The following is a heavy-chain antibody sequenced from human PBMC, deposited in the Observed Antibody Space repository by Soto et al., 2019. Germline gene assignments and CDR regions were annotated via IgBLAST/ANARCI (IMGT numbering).Heavy chain of an antibody. D-gene: IGHD1-20*01. Sequence: ASVKVSCKASGYTFTVYYLHWVRQAPGQGLEYMGIINPSGGSTSFAQQFQGRLTMTRDTSTSTVYMDLSSLRSEDTAVYYCARTGISGTNHYYFGMDVWGQGTTVTVSS. V-gene: IGHV1-46*01. CDR2: INPSGGST. CDR1: GYTFTVYY. J-gene: IGHJ6*02. CDR3: ARTGISGTNHYYFGMDV.